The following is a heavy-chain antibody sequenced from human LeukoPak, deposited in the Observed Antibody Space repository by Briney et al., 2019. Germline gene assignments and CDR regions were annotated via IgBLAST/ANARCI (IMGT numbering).Heavy chain of an antibody. D-gene: IGHD6-19*01. Sequence: ASVKVSCKASGYTFISYGISWVRQAPGQGLEWMGWISTYSGNTNYAQKLQGRVTMTTDTSTSTAYMELRSLRSDDTAVYYCARHEGVAGGRDYYYYGLDVWGQGTTVTVSS. CDR2: ISTYSGNT. V-gene: IGHV1-18*01. CDR3: ARHEGVAGGRDYYYYGLDV. J-gene: IGHJ6*02. CDR1: GYTFISYG.